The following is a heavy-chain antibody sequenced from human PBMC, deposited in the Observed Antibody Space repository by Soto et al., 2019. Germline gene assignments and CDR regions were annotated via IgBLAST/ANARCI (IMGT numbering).Heavy chain of an antibody. J-gene: IGHJ4*02. CDR3: ARSPSWGTTVTPYYFDY. V-gene: IGHV1-8*01. D-gene: IGHD4-4*01. CDR1: RYTFISYD. Sequence: QVQLVQSGAEVKKPGASVKVSCKASRYTFISYDINWVRQAIGQGLEWMGWMNPKSANTGYAQNLQGRVTMRRNTSISTAYMELSSLRSEDTAVYYCARSPSWGTTVTPYYFDYRGQGNLVTVAS. CDR2: MNPKSANT.